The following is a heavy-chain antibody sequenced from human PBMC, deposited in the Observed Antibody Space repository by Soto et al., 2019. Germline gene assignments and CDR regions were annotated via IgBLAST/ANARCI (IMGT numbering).Heavy chain of an antibody. J-gene: IGHJ6*03. CDR1: GFTFDDYA. V-gene: IGHV3-9*01. Sequence: GGSLRLSCAASGFTFDDYAMHWVRQAPGKGLEWVSGISWNSGSIGYADSVKGRFTISRDNAKNSLYLQMNSLRAEDTALYYCAKDHGSGSYREIYYYYYYMDVWGKGTTVTVSS. CDR3: AKDHGSGSYREIYYYYYYMDV. CDR2: ISWNSGSI. D-gene: IGHD3-10*01.